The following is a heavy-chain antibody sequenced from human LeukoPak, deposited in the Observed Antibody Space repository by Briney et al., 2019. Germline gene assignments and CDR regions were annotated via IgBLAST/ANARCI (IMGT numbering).Heavy chain of an antibody. D-gene: IGHD6-13*01. V-gene: IGHV3-23*01. Sequence: PGGSLRLSCAASGFTFSSYAMSWVRQAPGKGLEWVSAISGSGGSTYYADSVKGRFTISRDNSKNTLYLQMSSLRAEDTAVYYLAKDRGYSRSWGDYWGQGTLVTVSS. J-gene: IGHJ4*02. CDR3: AKDRGYSRSWGDY. CDR2: ISGSGGST. CDR1: GFTFSSYA.